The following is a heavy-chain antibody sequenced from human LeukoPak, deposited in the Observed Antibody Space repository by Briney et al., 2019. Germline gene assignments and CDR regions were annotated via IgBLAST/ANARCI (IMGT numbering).Heavy chain of an antibody. CDR1: GYTFTGYY. CDR2: INPNSGGT. Sequence: ASVKVSCKASGYTFTGYYMHWVRQAPGQGLEWMGWINPNSGGTNYAQKFQGRVTMTRDTSISTAYMELSRLRSDDTAVYYCARDIVVAPAAQAPCDAFDIWGQGTMVTVSS. CDR3: ARDIVVAPAAQAPCDAFDI. J-gene: IGHJ3*02. V-gene: IGHV1-2*02. D-gene: IGHD2-2*01.